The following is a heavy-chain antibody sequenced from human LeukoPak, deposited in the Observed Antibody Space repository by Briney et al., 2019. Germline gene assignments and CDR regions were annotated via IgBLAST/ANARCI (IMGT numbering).Heavy chain of an antibody. J-gene: IGHJ3*02. D-gene: IGHD5-24*01. CDR1: GGSFSGYY. V-gene: IGHV4-34*01. Sequence: SETLSLTCAVYGGSFSGYYWSWIRQPPGKGLEWIGEINHSGSTYYNPSLKSRVTISVDTSKNQFSLKLSSVTAADTAVYYCARDRRDGYNYVPDAFDIWGQGTMVTVSS. CDR2: INHSGST. CDR3: ARDRRDGYNYVPDAFDI.